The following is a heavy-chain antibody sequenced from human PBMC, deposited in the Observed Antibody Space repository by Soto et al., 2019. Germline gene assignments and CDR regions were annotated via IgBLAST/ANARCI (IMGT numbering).Heavy chain of an antibody. Sequence: QVQLQESGPGLVEASETLSLTCTVSGGSLGSYYWSWIRQPPGKGLEWIGYVFYTGRANYNASLKSRVSISLDTSNYQFSLKLRYVTAADTAVYDCARDGDGRMTTNPYYYNGMDVWGPGTTVTVSS. CDR3: ARDGDGRMTTNPYYYNGMDV. CDR2: VFYTGRA. J-gene: IGHJ6*02. D-gene: IGHD4-4*01. V-gene: IGHV4-59*01. CDR1: GGSLGSYY.